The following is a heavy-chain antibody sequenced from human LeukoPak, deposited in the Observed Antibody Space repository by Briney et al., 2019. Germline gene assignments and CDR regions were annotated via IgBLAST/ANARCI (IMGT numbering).Heavy chain of an antibody. J-gene: IGHJ5*02. CDR2: IYYSGST. CDR3: AREWAAAGFDP. CDR1: GGSISSYY. D-gene: IGHD6-13*01. V-gene: IGHV4-59*01. Sequence: SETLSLTCTVSGGSISSYYWSWIRQPPGKGLEWIGYIYYSGSTNYNPSLKSRVTISVDMSKNQFSLKLSSVTAADTAVYYCAREWAAAGFDPWGQGTLVTVSS.